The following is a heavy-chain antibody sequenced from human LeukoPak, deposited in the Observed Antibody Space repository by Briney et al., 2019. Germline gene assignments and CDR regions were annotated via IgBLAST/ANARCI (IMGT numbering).Heavy chain of an antibody. J-gene: IGHJ5*01. CDR1: GGTFSSYA. CDR3: ATAGDFWSGYFRGFDS. Sequence: ASVKVSCKASGGTFSSYAINWVRQATGQGLEWMGWMNPNSGDTVYAQKFQGRVIITRSTSISTAYMELSSLRSEDTAVYYCATAGDFWSGYFRGFDSWGQGTLVTVSS. CDR2: MNPNSGDT. V-gene: IGHV1-8*03. D-gene: IGHD3-3*01.